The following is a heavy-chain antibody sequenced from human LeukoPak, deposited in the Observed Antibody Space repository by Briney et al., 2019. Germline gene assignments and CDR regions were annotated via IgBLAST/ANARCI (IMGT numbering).Heavy chain of an antibody. V-gene: IGHV1-46*01. J-gene: IGHJ4*02. CDR3: AREKETYYYDSSGYYYDY. CDR2: INPTGGST. Sequence: ASVKVSCKTSGYTFTNYYMHWVRQAPGQGLEWMGIINPTGGSTSYAQKFQGRVTMTRDTSTSTVYMELSSLRSDDTAVYYCAREKETYYYDSSGYYYDYWGQGTLVTVSS. D-gene: IGHD3-22*01. CDR1: GYTFTNYY.